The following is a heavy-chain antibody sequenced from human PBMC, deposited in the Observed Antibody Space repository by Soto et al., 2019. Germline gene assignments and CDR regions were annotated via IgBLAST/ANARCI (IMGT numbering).Heavy chain of an antibody. V-gene: IGHV1-69*01. Sequence: QVQLVQSGAEVKKPGSSVKVSCKASGGTFSSYAISWVRQAPGQGLEWMGGIIPIFGTANYAQKFQGRVTINAEETKSPAYMELSSLRSEDTAVYYFARPDTLDYYYHGMDVWGQGTTVTVSS. D-gene: IGHD2-2*02. J-gene: IGHJ6*02. CDR1: GGTFSSYA. CDR3: ARPDTLDYYYHGMDV. CDR2: IIPIFGTA.